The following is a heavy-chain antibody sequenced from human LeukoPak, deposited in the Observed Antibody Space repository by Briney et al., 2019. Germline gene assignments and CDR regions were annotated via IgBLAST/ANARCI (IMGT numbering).Heavy chain of an antibody. D-gene: IGHD4-17*01. CDR1: GYTLTELS. V-gene: IGHV1-24*01. CDR2: FDPEDGET. Sequence: ASVTVSFTFSGYTLTELSMHWVRQAPGKGNEWMGGFDPEDGETIYAQKFQGRVTITDDTSTATAYMELSSLRSEDTAVYYCATRRFSGYGDYYGYWGQGTLVTVSS. J-gene: IGHJ4*02. CDR3: ATRRFSGYGDYYGY.